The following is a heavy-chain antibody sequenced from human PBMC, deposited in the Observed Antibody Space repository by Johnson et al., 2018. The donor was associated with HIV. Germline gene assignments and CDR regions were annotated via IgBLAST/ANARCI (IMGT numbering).Heavy chain of an antibody. CDR1: GFTFSNYG. CDR2: IQFDGSHK. CDR3: AKETRDSRSAFDI. J-gene: IGHJ3*02. Sequence: QVQLVESGGGVVRPGGSLRLSCKASGFTFSNYGIHWVRQAPGKGLEWVTFIQFDGSHKYSADFVKGRFTISRDTSKKSVFLQMNSLRPEDTAVYYCAKETRDSRSAFDIWGQGTLVTVSS. V-gene: IGHV3-30*02. D-gene: IGHD4-11*01.